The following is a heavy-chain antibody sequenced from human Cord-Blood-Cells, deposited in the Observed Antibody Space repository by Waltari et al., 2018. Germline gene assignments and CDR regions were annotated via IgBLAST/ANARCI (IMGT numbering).Heavy chain of an antibody. D-gene: IGHD2-2*01. CDR1: GGSFSGYY. V-gene: IGHV4-34*01. Sequence: QVQLQQWGAGLSKPSETLSLTCAVYGGSFSGYYWSWNRQPPGKGLEWLGEINHSGSTNDNPSLKSRVTISVDTSKNQFALKLSSVTAADRAVYYCARLGVVVPAYFDYWGQGTLVTVSS. J-gene: IGHJ4*02. CDR2: INHSGST. CDR3: ARLGVVVPAYFDY.